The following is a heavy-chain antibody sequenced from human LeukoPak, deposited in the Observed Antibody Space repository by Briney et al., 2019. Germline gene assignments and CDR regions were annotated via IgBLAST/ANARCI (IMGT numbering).Heavy chain of an antibody. CDR2: IYYSGST. CDR3: ARIVRGVISPDDAFDI. CDR1: GGFISSYY. V-gene: IGHV4-59*01. J-gene: IGHJ3*02. Sequence: SETLSLTCTVSGGFISSYYWSWIRQPPGKGLEWIGYIYYSGSTNYNPSLKSRVTISVDTSKNQFSLKLSSVTAADTAVYYCARIVRGVISPDDAFDIWGQGTMVTVSS. D-gene: IGHD3-10*01.